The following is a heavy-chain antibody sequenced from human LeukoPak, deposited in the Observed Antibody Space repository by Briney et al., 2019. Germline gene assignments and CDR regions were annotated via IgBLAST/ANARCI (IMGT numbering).Heavy chain of an antibody. V-gene: IGHV3-33*01. CDR2: IWYDGSNK. CDR1: GFTFSSYG. CDR3: ARGDGYNSYYFDY. Sequence: GRSLRLSCAASGFTFSSYGMHWVRQAPGKGLEWVAVIWYDGSNKYYADSVKGRFTISRDNSKNTLYLQMNSLRAEDTAVYYCARGDGYNSYYFDYWGQGTLVTVSS. D-gene: IGHD5-24*01. J-gene: IGHJ4*02.